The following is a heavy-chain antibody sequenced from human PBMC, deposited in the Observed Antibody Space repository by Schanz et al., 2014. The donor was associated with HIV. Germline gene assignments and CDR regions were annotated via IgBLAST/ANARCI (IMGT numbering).Heavy chain of an antibody. CDR1: RVTYRTYW. J-gene: IGHJ6*02. CDR3: TKEVPPDV. CDR2: INSDGSST. Sequence: LVESGGGLVQPGGSLRLSCAASRVTYRTYWMYWFRQPPGKGLVWVARINSDGSSTSHADAVKGRFTISRDNSKNTLYLQMNSLRAEDTAVYYCTKEVPPDVWGQGTTVTVSS. D-gene: IGHD1-1*01. V-gene: IGHV3-74*01.